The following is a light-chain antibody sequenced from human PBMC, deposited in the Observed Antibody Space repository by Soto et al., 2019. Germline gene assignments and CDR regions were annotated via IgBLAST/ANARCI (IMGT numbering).Light chain of an antibody. Sequence: DIQMTQSPSTLSASVGDRVTITCRASQSISSWLAWYQQKPGKAHKLLIYKASSLESGVPSRFSGSGSGTEFTLNIRSLQPDDFATYYCQQYNSYPWTFGQGTKVEIK. CDR1: QSISSW. CDR3: QQYNSYPWT. CDR2: KAS. J-gene: IGKJ1*01. V-gene: IGKV1-5*03.